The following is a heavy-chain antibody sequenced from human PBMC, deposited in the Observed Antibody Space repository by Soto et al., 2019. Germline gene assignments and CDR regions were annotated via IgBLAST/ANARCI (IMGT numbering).Heavy chain of an antibody. Sequence: PGGSLRLSCAAPGFNFNIHALHWIRQAPGEGLEWVAVMSPGGNSQYYADSVKGRFTISRDTSKSTLYLQMTSLRPEDTAVYYCASGAAFYYDTSRYWGKGTRVTVSS. V-gene: IGHV3-30-3*01. CDR1: GFNFNIHA. D-gene: IGHD3-22*01. CDR2: MSPGGNSQ. CDR3: ASGAAFYYDTSRY. J-gene: IGHJ4*02.